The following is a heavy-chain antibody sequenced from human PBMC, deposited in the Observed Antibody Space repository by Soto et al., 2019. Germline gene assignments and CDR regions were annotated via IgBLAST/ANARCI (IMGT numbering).Heavy chain of an antibody. Sequence: GGSLRLSCVASGFSVKRYWMHWVRQAPGKGLVWLSRFGGDENYTDYADSVRGRFTISRDIAKNTIYLQMNSLRAEDTAVYYCRKGKELGVARYGLDAWGQGTTVT. V-gene: IGHV3-74*01. J-gene: IGHJ6*02. CDR3: RKGKELGVARYGLDA. D-gene: IGHD3-3*01. CDR1: GFSVKRYW. CDR2: FGGDENYT.